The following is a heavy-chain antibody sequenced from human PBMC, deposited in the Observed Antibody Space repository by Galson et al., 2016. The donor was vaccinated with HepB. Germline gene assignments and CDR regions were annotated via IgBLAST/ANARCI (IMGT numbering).Heavy chain of an antibody. V-gene: IGHV3-74*01. D-gene: IGHD5-12*01. Sequence: SLRLSCAASGFTFSSYWMHWVRQAPGKGQVWVSRSNGAETTTTYADSVKGRFTISRDGAKNSLYLQMNSLRAEDTAVYYCVRGDDYSALGNWGQGTLVIVSS. CDR1: GFTFSSYW. CDR2: SNGAETTT. J-gene: IGHJ4*02. CDR3: VRGDDYSALGN.